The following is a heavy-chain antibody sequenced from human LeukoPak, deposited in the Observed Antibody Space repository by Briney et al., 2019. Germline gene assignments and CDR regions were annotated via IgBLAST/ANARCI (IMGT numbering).Heavy chain of an antibody. Sequence: ASVKVSCKASGYTFTSYGISWVRQAPGQGLEWMGWISAYNGNTNYAQKLQGRDTMTTDTSTSTAYMELRSLRSDDTAVYYCARDLDCSSTSCGWFDPWGQGTLVTVSS. J-gene: IGHJ5*02. D-gene: IGHD2-2*01. CDR3: ARDLDCSSTSCGWFDP. V-gene: IGHV1-18*01. CDR2: ISAYNGNT. CDR1: GYTFTSYG.